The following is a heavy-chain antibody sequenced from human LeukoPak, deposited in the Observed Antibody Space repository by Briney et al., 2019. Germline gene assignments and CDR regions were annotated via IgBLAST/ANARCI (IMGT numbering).Heavy chain of an antibody. CDR1: GFTFSSYA. CDR3: ATEGYFDWLPHRPFDY. Sequence: GGSLRLSCAASGFTFSSYAMSWVRQAPGKGLEWVSAISGSGGSTYYADSVKGRFTISRDNSKNTLYLQMNSLRAEDTAVYYCATEGYFDWLPHRPFDYWGQGALVTVSS. D-gene: IGHD3-9*01. J-gene: IGHJ4*02. V-gene: IGHV3-23*01. CDR2: ISGSGGST.